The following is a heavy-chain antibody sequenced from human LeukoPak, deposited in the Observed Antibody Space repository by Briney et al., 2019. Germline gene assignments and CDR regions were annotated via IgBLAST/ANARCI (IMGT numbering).Heavy chain of an antibody. Sequence: GASVKVSCKTSGYTXTNYGISGVRQAPGLGLEWMGWISAYNGNTNYAQKVQGRVTMTTDTSTSTAYMELRSLRFDDTAVYYCARDQSVRLLQTSSTYFKHVFAIWGQGSMVTVSS. CDR1: GYTXTNYG. J-gene: IGHJ3*02. D-gene: IGHD6-13*01. V-gene: IGHV1-18*01. CDR3: ARDQSVRLLQTSSTYFKHVFAI. CDR2: ISAYNGNT.